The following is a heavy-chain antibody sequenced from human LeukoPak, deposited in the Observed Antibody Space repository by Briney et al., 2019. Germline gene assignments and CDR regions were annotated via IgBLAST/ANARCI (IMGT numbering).Heavy chain of an antibody. CDR2: LFYSGST. D-gene: IGHD4-11*01. CDR3: ARGAYSNYLSVDY. V-gene: IGHV4-59*01. Sequence: PSETLSLTCAISGGSIPRYYWSWIRQTPGKGLEWIGYLFYSGSTNYNPSLKGRITMSIDTSKNEFSLKLRSVTAADTAVYYCARGAYSNYLSVDYWGQGILVTVSS. J-gene: IGHJ4*02. CDR1: GGSIPRYY.